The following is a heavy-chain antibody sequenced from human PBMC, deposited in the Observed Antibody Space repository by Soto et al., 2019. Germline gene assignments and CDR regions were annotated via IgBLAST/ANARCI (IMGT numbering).Heavy chain of an antibody. J-gene: IGHJ4*02. V-gene: IGHV3-33*01. D-gene: IGHD1-7*01. Sequence: QGQLGESGGGVVQPGRSLRLSCAASGLIFSGYGMHWVRQAPGKGLEWVAVIRYDGSNEEYEDSVKGRFTISRDNSKNTLYLQMNSLRAEDTAVYYCARDSIGGTTFRGYHDYWGQGTLVTVSS. CDR2: IRYDGSNE. CDR1: GLIFSGYG. CDR3: ARDSIGGTTFRGYHDY.